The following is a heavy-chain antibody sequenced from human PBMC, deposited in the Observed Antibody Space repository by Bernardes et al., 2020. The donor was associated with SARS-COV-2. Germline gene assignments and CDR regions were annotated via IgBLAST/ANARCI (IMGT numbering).Heavy chain of an antibody. Sequence: GASLKISCKGSGYSFPSYWINWVRQVPGKGLEWMGRIDPGDSYTNYSPSFQGRVTISVDKYIGTAYLQWSSLEASDTAMYFCVRQGEDYSDSLDYWGQGTLVTVSS. V-gene: IGHV5-10-1*01. D-gene: IGHD4-17*01. CDR1: GYSFPSYW. CDR2: IDPGDSYT. CDR3: VRQGEDYSDSLDY. J-gene: IGHJ4*02.